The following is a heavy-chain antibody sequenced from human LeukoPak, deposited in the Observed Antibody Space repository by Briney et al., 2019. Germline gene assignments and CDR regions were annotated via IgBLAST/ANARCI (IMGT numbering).Heavy chain of an antibody. CDR3: ARRNTNYGGAFDF. CDR2: INQNGRDK. J-gene: IGHJ3*01. Sequence: GESLKISCAASGFTFSNYWMRWVRQAPGKGLEWVATINQNGRDKYYVDSVKGRFTISRDDAENSLYLQMTSLRAEDTAVYFCARRNTNYGGAFDFWGQGTMVTVSS. CDR1: GFTFSNYW. V-gene: IGHV3-7*05. D-gene: IGHD4-17*01.